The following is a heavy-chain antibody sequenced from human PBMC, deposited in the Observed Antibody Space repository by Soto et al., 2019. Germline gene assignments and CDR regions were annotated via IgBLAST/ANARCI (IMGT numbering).Heavy chain of an antibody. CDR3: VRAITTAASY. J-gene: IGHJ4*02. Sequence: EVQLLESGGGLVQPGGSLRLSCAGSGFSFSSYWINWVRQAPGKGLEWVANTNEDGTEKYYVDSVKGRFSNSKDNTKNSLYLQMNSLRAEDTAVYYCVRAITTAASYWGQGTLVTVSS. D-gene: IGHD2-2*01. CDR1: GFSFSSYW. CDR2: TNEDGTEK. V-gene: IGHV3-7*04.